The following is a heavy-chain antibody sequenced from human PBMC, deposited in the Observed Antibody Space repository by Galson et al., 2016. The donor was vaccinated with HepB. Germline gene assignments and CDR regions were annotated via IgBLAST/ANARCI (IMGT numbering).Heavy chain of an antibody. Sequence: QSGAEVKKAGKSLKISCEGSRDDFTTSWIGWVRQMPGKGLEWMGLIYPDDSDARYSPSFQGQVTISADKSIRTAYLQWSSLKASDTGMYYCARLVGGFGYFDYWGQGTLVTVSS. V-gene: IGHV5-51*01. J-gene: IGHJ4*02. CDR2: IYPDDSDA. CDR3: ARLVGGFGYFDY. CDR1: RDDFTTSW. D-gene: IGHD1-26*01.